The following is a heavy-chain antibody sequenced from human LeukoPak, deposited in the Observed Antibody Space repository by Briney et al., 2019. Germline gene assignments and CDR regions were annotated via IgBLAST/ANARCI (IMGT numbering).Heavy chain of an antibody. CDR2: IKSKSDGGTI. Sequence: GGSLRLSCVGSGFTFSDAWMSWVRQAPGEGLEWVGRIKSKSDGGTIDYAAPVKGRFTISRDDSRNTLYLQMDSLKTEDTAVYYCTTRRQDGWWGQGTLVTVS. D-gene: IGHD2-15*01. CDR1: GFTFSDAW. CDR3: TTRRQDGW. V-gene: IGHV3-15*01. J-gene: IGHJ4*02.